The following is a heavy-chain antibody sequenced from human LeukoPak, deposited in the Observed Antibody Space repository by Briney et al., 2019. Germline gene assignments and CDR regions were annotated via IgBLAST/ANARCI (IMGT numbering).Heavy chain of an antibody. D-gene: IGHD3-22*01. Sequence: GGSLRLSCVASGFSFSSYWMHWVPQAPGKGLVWVSRIKSDGKTNYADSVKGRFTISRDNAKNTVSLQMNSLRAEDTGVYYCARAPSEIGGYYPEYFRHWGQGTLVTVS. J-gene: IGHJ1*01. CDR1: GFSFSSYW. CDR3: ARAPSEIGGYYPEYFRH. V-gene: IGHV3-74*01. CDR2: IKSDGKT.